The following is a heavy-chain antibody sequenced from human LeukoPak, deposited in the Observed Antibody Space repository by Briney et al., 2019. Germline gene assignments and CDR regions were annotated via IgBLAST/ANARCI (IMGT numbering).Heavy chain of an antibody. CDR3: AKAQELGNYEFFLFDY. CDR2: ISGSGHST. J-gene: IGHJ4*02. D-gene: IGHD7-27*01. V-gene: IGHV3-23*01. Sequence: GGSLRLSCAASGFTFSNYAMSWVRQPPGKGLEWVSGISGSGHSTYYADSVKGRFTISRDSSKNTLFLQMNSLRTEDTAVYYCAKAQELGNYEFFLFDYWGQGTLVTVSS. CDR1: GFTFSNYA.